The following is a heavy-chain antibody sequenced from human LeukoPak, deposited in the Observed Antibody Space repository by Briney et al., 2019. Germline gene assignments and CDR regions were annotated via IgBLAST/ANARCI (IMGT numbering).Heavy chain of an antibody. CDR1: GYTLTELS. CDR2: FDPEDGET. J-gene: IGHJ4*02. D-gene: IGHD5-12*01. V-gene: IGHV1-24*01. CDR3: ATDLGGYDEGGFVY. Sequence: GASVKVSCKVSGYTLTELSMHWVRQAPGKGLEWMGGFDPEDGETIYAQKFQGRVTMTEDTSTDTAYMELSSLRSEDTAVYYCATDLGGYDEGGFVYWGQGTLVTVSS.